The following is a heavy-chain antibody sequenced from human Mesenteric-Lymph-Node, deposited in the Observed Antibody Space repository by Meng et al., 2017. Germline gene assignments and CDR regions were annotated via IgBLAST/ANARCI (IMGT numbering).Heavy chain of an antibody. CDR1: GFTFSTYW. CDR2: ISTDGSST. J-gene: IGHJ4*02. D-gene: IGHD3-10*01. Sequence: GESLKISCAASGFTFSTYWMHWVRQAPGKGLVWVSRISTDGSSTYYADSVKGRFTISRDNAKNTVYLQMNSLRAEDTSVYYCVLSGTYTPFDYWGQGTLVTVSS. CDR3: VLSGTYTPFDY. V-gene: IGHV3-74*01.